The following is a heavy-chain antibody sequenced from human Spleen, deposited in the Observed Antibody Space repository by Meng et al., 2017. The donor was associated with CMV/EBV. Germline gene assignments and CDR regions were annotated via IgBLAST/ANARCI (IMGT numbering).Heavy chain of an antibody. CDR1: GFTFSTYW. D-gene: IGHD6-13*01. J-gene: IGHJ6*02. CDR2: IKQDGSEK. V-gene: IGHV3-7*01. Sequence: GESLKISCVASGFTFSTYWMSWVRQAPGKGLEWVANIKQDGSEKYYVDSVKGRFTISRDNAKNSLDLQMNSLRAEDTAVYYCARKYSSSWYGYYYGMDVWGLGTTVTVSS. CDR3: ARKYSSSWYGYYYGMDV.